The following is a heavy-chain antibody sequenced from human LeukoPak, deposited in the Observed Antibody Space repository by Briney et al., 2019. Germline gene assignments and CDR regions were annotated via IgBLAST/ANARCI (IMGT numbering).Heavy chain of an antibody. CDR1: GFTFSSYA. J-gene: IGHJ5*02. CDR3: AREMGIAAAGTWFDP. CDR2: ISYDGSNK. Sequence: GGSLRLSCAASGFTFSSYAMHWVRQAPGKGLEWVAVISYDGSNKYYADSVKGRLTISRDNSKNTLYLQMNSLRAEDTAVYYCAREMGIAAAGTWFDPWGQGTLVTVSS. V-gene: IGHV3-30*04. D-gene: IGHD6-13*01.